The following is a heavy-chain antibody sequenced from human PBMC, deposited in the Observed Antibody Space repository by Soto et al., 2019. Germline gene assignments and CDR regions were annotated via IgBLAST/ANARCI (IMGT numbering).Heavy chain of an antibody. J-gene: IGHJ2*01. CDR3: TFGLWGDSNWYFDL. V-gene: IGHV3-23*01. D-gene: IGHD2-21*02. CDR2: ISGSGGST. Sequence: GGSLRLSCAASGFTFSNYAVTWVRQAPGKGLEWVSTISGSGGSTYYADSVKGRFTISRDNSKNTLYLQMNSLRAEDTAVYYYTFGLWGDSNWYFDLWGRGTLVTVSS. CDR1: GFTFSNYA.